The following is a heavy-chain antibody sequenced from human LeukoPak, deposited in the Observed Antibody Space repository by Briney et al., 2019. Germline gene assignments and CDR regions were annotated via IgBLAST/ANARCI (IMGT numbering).Heavy chain of an antibody. Sequence: TGGSLRLSCVASGFIFSDYWMSWVRQAPGKGLEWVANIKLDGSETSYADSVKGRFTISRDNAKNSLYLQMNSLRAEDTAVYYCASSPNDYGDGAYWGQGTLVTVSS. J-gene: IGHJ4*02. CDR1: GFIFSDYW. V-gene: IGHV3-7*01. CDR3: ASSPNDYGDGAY. D-gene: IGHD4-17*01. CDR2: IKLDGSET.